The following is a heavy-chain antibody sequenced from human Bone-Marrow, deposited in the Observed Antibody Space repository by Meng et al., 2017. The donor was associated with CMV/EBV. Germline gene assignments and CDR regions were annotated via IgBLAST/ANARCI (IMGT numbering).Heavy chain of an antibody. J-gene: IGHJ6*02. V-gene: IGHV4-39*07. CDR1: GGSISSSSYY. CDR2: IYYSGST. D-gene: IGHD3-22*01. CDR3: AREEYYYDSSGYYYYYNGMDV. Sequence: SETLSLTCTVSGGSISSSSYYWGWIRQPPGKGLEWIGSIYYSGSTYYNPSLKSRVTISVDTSKNQFSLKLSSVTAADTAVYYCAREEYYYDSSGYYYYYNGMDVWGQGTMVTVSS.